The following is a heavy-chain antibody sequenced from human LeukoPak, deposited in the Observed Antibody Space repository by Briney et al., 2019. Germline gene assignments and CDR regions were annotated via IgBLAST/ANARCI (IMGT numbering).Heavy chain of an antibody. CDR3: ARQSRSGWYKDFDY. V-gene: IGHV4-39*01. D-gene: IGHD6-19*01. CDR2: IYYSGST. J-gene: IGHJ4*02. Sequence: PSETLSLTCTVSGGSISTSSYYWGWIRQPPGKGLEWIGSIYYSGSTYYNPSLKSRVTISVDTSKNQFSLKLSSVTAADTAVYYCARQSRSGWYKDFDYWGQGTLVTVSS. CDR1: GGSISTSSYY.